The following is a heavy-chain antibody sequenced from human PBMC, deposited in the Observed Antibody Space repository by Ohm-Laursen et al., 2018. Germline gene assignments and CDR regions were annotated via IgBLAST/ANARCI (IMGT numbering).Heavy chain of an antibody. CDR1: GFTFSSYG. CDR2: ISYDGSNK. V-gene: IGHV3-30*18. D-gene: IGHD3-22*01. J-gene: IGHJ4*02. Sequence: SLRLSCAASGFTFSSYGIHWVRQAPGKGLEWVAVISYDGSNKYYADSVKGRFTISRDNSKNTLYLQMNSLRAEDTAVYYCAKDYYYESSGPLDYWGQGTLVTVSS. CDR3: AKDYYYESSGPLDY.